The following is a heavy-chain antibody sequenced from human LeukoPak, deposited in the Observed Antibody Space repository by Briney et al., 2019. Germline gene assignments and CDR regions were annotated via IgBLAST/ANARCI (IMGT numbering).Heavy chain of an antibody. D-gene: IGHD1-26*01. Sequence: ASVKVSCKVSGYTLTELSMHWVRQAPGKGLEWMGGFDPEDGETIYAQKFQGRVTMTEDTSTDTAYMELSSLRSEDTAVYYCATDRMASLKPTEYFQHWGQGTLVTVSS. V-gene: IGHV1-24*01. J-gene: IGHJ1*01. CDR1: GYTLTELS. CDR3: ATDRMASLKPTEYFQH. CDR2: FDPEDGET.